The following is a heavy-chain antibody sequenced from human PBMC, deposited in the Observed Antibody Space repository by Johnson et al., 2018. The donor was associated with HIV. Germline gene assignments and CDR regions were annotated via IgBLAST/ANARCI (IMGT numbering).Heavy chain of an antibody. V-gene: IGHV3-66*01. CDR1: GFPVSDNY. D-gene: IGHD6-13*01. Sequence: VQLVESGGGLVQPGGSLRLSCAASGFPVSDNYVSWVRQAPGKGLEWVSVIYATNNTYYADSVKGRFTFSRDNCKNTLYVQMNSLRDEDTAIYHCARATSASGTDNDAFDIWGQGTMVTVSS. CDR2: IYATNNT. CDR3: ARATSASGTDNDAFDI. J-gene: IGHJ3*02.